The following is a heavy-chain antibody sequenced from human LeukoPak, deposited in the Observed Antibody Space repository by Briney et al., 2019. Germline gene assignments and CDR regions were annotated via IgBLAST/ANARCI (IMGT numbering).Heavy chain of an antibody. CDR1: GYTFTSYY. D-gene: IGHD2-2*01. CDR2: INPNSGGT. J-gene: IGHJ6*03. CDR3: AIDSVVVVPAAIYYYYYMDV. Sequence: ASVKVSCKASGYTFTSYYMHWVRQAPGQGLEWMGWINPNSGGTNYAQKFQGRVTMTRDTSISTAYMELSRLRSDDTAVYYCAIDSVVVVPAAIYYYYYMDVWGKGTTVTISS. V-gene: IGHV1-2*02.